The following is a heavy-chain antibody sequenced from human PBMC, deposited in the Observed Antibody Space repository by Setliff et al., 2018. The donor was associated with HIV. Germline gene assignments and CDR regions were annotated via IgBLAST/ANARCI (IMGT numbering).Heavy chain of an antibody. J-gene: IGHJ5*02. D-gene: IGHD3-16*01. V-gene: IGHV3-23*01. CDR2: ISDGRT. CDR1: GFSFSTHA. Sequence: GESLKISCAGSGFSFSTHAMNWVRQAPGKGLEWVSSISDGRTYYAESVKGRFTISRDDSKSTLYLQMHSLRVEDTAAYYCAKGVKWLDPWGQGIQVTVSS. CDR3: AKGVKWLDP.